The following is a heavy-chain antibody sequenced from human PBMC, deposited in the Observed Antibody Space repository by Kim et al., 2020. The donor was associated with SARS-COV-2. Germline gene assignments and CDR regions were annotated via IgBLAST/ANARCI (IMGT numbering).Heavy chain of an antibody. CDR3: VREDSSSPGTILN. J-gene: IGHJ4*02. CDR2: LYDVGTT. D-gene: IGHD1-1*01. Sequence: GGSLRLSCAASGFTVSGNYMSWVRQAPGKGLEWVSGLYDVGTTSYADSVKGRFTISRHNSENTLSLQMNSLTTDDTAVYYCVREDSSSPGTILNWGQGTLVTVSS. V-gene: IGHV3-53*04. CDR1: GFTVSGNY.